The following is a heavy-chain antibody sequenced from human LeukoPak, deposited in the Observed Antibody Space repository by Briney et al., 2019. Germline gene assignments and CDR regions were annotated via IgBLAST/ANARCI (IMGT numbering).Heavy chain of an antibody. CDR3: AREVGGFDP. D-gene: IGHD3-16*01. Sequence: PGGSLRLSCAASGFTVSSNYMSWVRQAPGKGLEWVSILYSGGNTYYADSVKGRFTISRDNSKNILYLQMNSLRAEDTAVYYCAREVGGFDPWGQGTLVTVSS. J-gene: IGHJ5*02. CDR2: LYSGGNT. V-gene: IGHV3-66*01. CDR1: GFTVSSNY.